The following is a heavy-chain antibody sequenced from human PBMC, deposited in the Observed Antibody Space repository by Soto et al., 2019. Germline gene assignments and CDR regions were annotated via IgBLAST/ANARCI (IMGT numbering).Heavy chain of an antibody. CDR3: AKGGIAAAFYYYYYYGMDV. CDR1: PFTLSSYP. D-gene: IGHD6-13*01. Sequence: GGSLRLSCAACPFTLSSYPISSVRQAPGKGLEWDSAKSGSGGSTYYAESVQGRFTISRDNSKNTLYLQMSSMRAEHTPAHYCAKGGIAAAFYYYYYYGMDVCRQGTTGAVSS. V-gene: IGHV3-23*01. CDR2: KSGSGGST. J-gene: IGHJ6*02.